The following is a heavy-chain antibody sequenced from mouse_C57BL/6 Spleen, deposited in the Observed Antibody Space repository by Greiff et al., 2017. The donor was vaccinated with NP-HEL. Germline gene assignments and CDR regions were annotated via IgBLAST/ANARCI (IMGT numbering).Heavy chain of an antibody. V-gene: IGHV1-66*01. CDR2: IYPGSGNT. CDR1: GYSFTSYY. D-gene: IGHD2-3*01. Sequence: VQLQESGPELVKPGASVKISCKASGYSFTSYYIHWVKQRPGQGLEWIGWIYPGSGNTKYNEKFKGKATLTADTSSSTAYMQLSSLTSEDSAVYYCARPYDGYYEGFAYWGQGTLVTVSA. CDR3: ARPYDGYYEGFAY. J-gene: IGHJ3*01.